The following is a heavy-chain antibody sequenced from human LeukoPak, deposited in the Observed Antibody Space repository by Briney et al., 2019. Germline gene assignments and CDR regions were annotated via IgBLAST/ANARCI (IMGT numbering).Heavy chain of an antibody. CDR1: GFTFSHFS. V-gene: IGHV3-48*02. J-gene: IGHJ4*01. CDR2: ISGSSKTI. D-gene: IGHD2/OR15-2a*01. Sequence: GGSLRLSCTASGFTFSHFSMNWVRLARGKGLQWVSFISGSSKTIYYGDSVKGRFTISRDNAKNSLYLQMNGLRDEDAALYFCARDSGNYIDYWGQGTQVVVSS. CDR3: ARDSGNYIDY.